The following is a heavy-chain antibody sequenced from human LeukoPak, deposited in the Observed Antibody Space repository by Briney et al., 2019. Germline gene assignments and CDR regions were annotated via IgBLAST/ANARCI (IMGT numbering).Heavy chain of an antibody. CDR3: ARDYRGYRAPYYFDY. V-gene: IGHV3-7*01. D-gene: IGHD2-15*01. J-gene: IGHJ4*02. CDR1: GFTFSSYW. CDR2: IKQDGSEK. Sequence: GGSLRLSCAASGFTFSSYWMSWVRQAPGKGLEWVANIKQDGSEKYYVDSVKGRFTISRDNAKNSLYLRMNSLRAEDTAVNYCARDYRGYRAPYYFDYWGQGTLVTVSS.